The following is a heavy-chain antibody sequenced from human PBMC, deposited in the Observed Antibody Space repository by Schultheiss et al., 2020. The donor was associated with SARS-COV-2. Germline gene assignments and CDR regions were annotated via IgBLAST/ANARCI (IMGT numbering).Heavy chain of an antibody. CDR3: TRDRRGWSNYYYMDV. V-gene: IGHV3-73*01. D-gene: IGHD2-15*01. CDR2: IRSKANSYAT. CDR1: GFTFSGSA. J-gene: IGHJ6*03. Sequence: GGSLRLSCAASGFTFSGSAMHWVRQASGKGLEWVGRIRSKANSYATAYAASVKGRFTISRDDSKNTAYLQMNSLKTEDTAVYYCTRDRRGWSNYYYMDVWGKGTTVTVSS.